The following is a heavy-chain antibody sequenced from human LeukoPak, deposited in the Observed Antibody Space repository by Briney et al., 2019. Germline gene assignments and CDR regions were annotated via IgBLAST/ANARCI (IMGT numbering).Heavy chain of an antibody. CDR1: GFIFSSNA. Sequence: GGSLRLSCAASGFIFSSNAMSWVRQAPGKGLEWVAGISSSGTGTYYTDSVKGRFTISRDNSKNTLYLQMNSLRAEDTAVYYCARDQGYYDFWSGLMEGAFDIWGQGTMVTVSS. D-gene: IGHD3-3*01. V-gene: IGHV3-23*01. CDR3: ARDQGYYDFWSGLMEGAFDI. CDR2: ISSSGTGT. J-gene: IGHJ3*02.